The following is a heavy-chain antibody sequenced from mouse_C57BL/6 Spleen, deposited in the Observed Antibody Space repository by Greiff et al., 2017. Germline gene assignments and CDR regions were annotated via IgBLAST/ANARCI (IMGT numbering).Heavy chain of an antibody. CDR1: GYTFTSYW. Sequence: QVQLQQSGAELVKPGASVKLSCKASGYTFTSYWMHWVKQRPGQGLEWIGMIHPNSGSTNYNEKFKSKTTLTVDKSSSTAYMQLSSRTSEDSAVYYCAREGLRYFDVWGTGTTVTVSS. J-gene: IGHJ1*03. CDR2: IHPNSGST. CDR3: AREGLRYFDV. D-gene: IGHD2-4*01. V-gene: IGHV1-64*01.